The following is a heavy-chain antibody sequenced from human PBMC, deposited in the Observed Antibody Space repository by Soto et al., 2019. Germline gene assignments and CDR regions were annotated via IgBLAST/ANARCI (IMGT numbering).Heavy chain of an antibody. Sequence: QVQLVESGGGWVKPGGSLRLSCVASGITFGDYYMTWVRQAPGKGLEWLSDISSSGGIKYYADYVKGRFTISRDNGKNALYLQMTSLRVDDTAVYYRARYHHEKMAFDWWGQGTLVTVSS. V-gene: IGHV3-11*01. J-gene: IGHJ4*02. CDR2: ISSSGGIK. D-gene: IGHD2-8*01. CDR1: GITFGDYY. CDR3: ARYHHEKMAFDW.